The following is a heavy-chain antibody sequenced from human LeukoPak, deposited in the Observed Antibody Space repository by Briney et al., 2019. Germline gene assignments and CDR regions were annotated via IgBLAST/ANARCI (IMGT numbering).Heavy chain of an antibody. CDR2: IYPGDSDT. CDR1: GYSFTSYW. D-gene: IGHD3-16*01. J-gene: IGHJ3*02. Sequence: GESLKISCKGSGYSFTSYWIGWVRQKPGKGLEWMGIIYPGDSDTRYSPSFQGQVTISVDKSISTAYLQWSSLKASDTAMYYCASVPTFDGFDIWGQGTMVTVSS. CDR3: ASVPTFDGFDI. V-gene: IGHV5-51*01.